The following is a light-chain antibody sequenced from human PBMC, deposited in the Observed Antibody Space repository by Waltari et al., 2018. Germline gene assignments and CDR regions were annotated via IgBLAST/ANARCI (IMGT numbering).Light chain of an antibody. Sequence: QLVLTQSPSASASLGASVKLTCTLSRGPSRNDIPWLPKQPEKGPRYLMKVKSDGSHSKGDDTPDRFSGSSSGAERYLTISNLQPEDEADYYCETGGHGTWVFGGGTKVTVL. CDR3: ETGGHGTWV. V-gene: IGLV4-69*01. J-gene: IGLJ3*02. CDR1: RGPSRND. CDR2: VKSDGSH.